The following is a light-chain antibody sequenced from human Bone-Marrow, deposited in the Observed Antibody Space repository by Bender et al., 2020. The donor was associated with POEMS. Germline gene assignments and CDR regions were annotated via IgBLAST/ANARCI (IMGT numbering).Light chain of an antibody. CDR3: AAWEDSLNGWV. J-gene: IGLJ3*02. Sequence: QSVRTQPPSASGPPGQRVTISCSGSSSNIGTNPVNWYQQLPGTAPKLLIYINNQRPSGVPDRFSGSKSGTSASLAISGLQSEDEADYYCAAWEDSLNGWVFGGGTKLTVL. CDR2: INN. V-gene: IGLV1-44*01. CDR1: SSNIGTNP.